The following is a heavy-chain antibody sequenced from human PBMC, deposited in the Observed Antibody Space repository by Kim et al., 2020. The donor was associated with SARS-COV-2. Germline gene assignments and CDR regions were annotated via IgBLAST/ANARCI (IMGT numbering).Heavy chain of an antibody. CDR3: TRADSSGASSGADY. CDR1: GFTFDDYA. V-gene: IGHV3-43D*03. D-gene: IGHD6-13*01. Sequence: GGSLRLSCAASGFTFDDYAMHWVRQAPGKGLEWVSLITWDGSGTYYADSVKGRFTISRDNRKNSLYLQMNSLRPEDTALYYCTRADSSGASSGADYWGQGTLVTVSS. CDR2: ITWDGSGT. J-gene: IGHJ4*02.